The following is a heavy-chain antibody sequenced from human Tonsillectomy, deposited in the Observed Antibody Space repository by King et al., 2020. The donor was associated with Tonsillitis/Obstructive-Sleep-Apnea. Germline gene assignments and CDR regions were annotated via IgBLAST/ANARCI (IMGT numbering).Heavy chain of an antibody. CDR3: AKGGPYEALDA. Sequence: VQLVESGGGVVQPGRSLRLSCAASGFTFSSCGMHWVRQAPGKGLEWVAVMSSDGSNKDYADSVKGRFTISRDNSKNTLYLQMNTLRAEDTAVYYCAKGGPYEALDAWGQGTLVTVSS. J-gene: IGHJ5*02. D-gene: IGHD3-16*01. CDR1: GFTFSSCG. CDR2: MSSDGSNK. V-gene: IGHV3-30*18.